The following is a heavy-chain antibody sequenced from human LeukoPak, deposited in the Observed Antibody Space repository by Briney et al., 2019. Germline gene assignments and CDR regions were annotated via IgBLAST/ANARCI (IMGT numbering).Heavy chain of an antibody. CDR1: FGSISSYY. Sequence: SETLSLTCTVSFGSISSYYWSWIRQAPGKGLEWIGYVSYSGSTNYNPSLKSRVTISVDTSKNQFSLRLSSVTAADTALYYCARGGQRPFDYWGQGTLVTVSS. D-gene: IGHD6-25*01. CDR2: VSYSGST. CDR3: ARGGQRPFDY. J-gene: IGHJ4*02. V-gene: IGHV4-59*01.